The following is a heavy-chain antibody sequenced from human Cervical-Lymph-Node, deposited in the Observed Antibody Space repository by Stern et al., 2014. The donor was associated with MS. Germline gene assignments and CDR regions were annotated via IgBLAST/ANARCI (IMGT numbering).Heavy chain of an antibody. CDR1: GFTFDDYG. CDR2: ISWNSGSI. Sequence: EVQLVESGGGLEQHGRSLRLSCAASGFTFDDYGMHWVRQVPGKGLEWVSGISWNSGSIGYADSVKGRFTISRDNTKNSLYLQMNSLRAEDTALYYCAKGFTSGTYGLFDYWGQGTLVTVSS. D-gene: IGHD1-26*01. CDR3: AKGFTSGTYGLFDY. V-gene: IGHV3-9*01. J-gene: IGHJ4*02.